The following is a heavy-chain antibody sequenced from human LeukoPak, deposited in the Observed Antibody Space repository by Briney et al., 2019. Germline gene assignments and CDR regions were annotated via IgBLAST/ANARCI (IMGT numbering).Heavy chain of an antibody. CDR2: FDPEDGET. CDR3: ATFQAITIFGVVTYYFDY. J-gene: IGHJ4*02. CDR1: GYTLTELS. V-gene: IGHV1-24*01. Sequence: ASVKVSCKVSGYTLTELSMHWVRQAPGKGLEWMGGFDPEDGETIYAQKFQGRVTMTEDTSTDTAYMELSSLRSEDTAVYYCATFQAITIFGVVTYYFDYWGQGTLVTVSS. D-gene: IGHD3-3*01.